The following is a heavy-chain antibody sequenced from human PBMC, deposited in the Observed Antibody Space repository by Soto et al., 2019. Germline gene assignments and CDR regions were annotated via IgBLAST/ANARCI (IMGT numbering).Heavy chain of an antibody. CDR2: MNPSSGKT. Sequence: ASVKGPCKASGYTISSYHVNWVLQAPAQEGEWLEWMNPSSGKTGYAQKFQGRVNMSMNTGTNSAYMELSSLKSVDTAVYYCARRRAVVAARPYYYYVMDVWGQGTTVTVSS. CDR1: GYTISSYH. D-gene: IGHD6-6*01. V-gene: IGHV1-8*01. CDR3: ARRRAVVAARPYYYYVMDV. J-gene: IGHJ6*02.